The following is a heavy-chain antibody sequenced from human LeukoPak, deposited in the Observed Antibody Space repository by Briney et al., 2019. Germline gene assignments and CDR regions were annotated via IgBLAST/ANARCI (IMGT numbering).Heavy chain of an antibody. J-gene: IGHJ4*02. CDR3: ARAGGVVGAIPGAGDFEY. CDR2: IYHSGYT. CDR1: GFTFSSYEM. V-gene: IGHV4-4*02. D-gene: IGHD1-26*01. Sequence: TGGSLRLSCAASGFTFSSYEMNWVRQPPGKGLEWIGEIYHSGYTNYNSSLKSRVTISVDKSKNQFSLKLSSVTAADTAVYYCARAGGVVGAIPGAGDFEYWGQGTLVTVSS.